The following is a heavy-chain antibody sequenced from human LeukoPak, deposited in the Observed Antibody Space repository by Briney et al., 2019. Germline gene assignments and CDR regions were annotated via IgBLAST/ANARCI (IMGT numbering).Heavy chain of an antibody. CDR3: ATKGSDAMDV. J-gene: IGHJ6*02. Sequence: GGSLRLSCAASGFTFSNYAMHGVRQAPGKGLEWVAVISYDGSSRYYADSVKGRFTISRDNSKNTLYLQMNSLRGEDTAVYYCATKGSDAMDVSGQGTTVTVPS. CDR2: ISYDGSSR. D-gene: IGHD1-26*01. CDR1: GFTFSNYA. V-gene: IGHV3-30*03.